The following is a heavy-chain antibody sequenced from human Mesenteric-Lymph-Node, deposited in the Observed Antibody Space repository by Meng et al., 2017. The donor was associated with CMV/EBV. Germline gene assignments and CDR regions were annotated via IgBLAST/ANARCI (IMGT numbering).Heavy chain of an antibody. J-gene: IGHJ4*02. V-gene: IGHV3-7*01. CDR1: GFTFSSYW. Sequence: GESLKISCAASGFTFSSYWMSWVRQAPGKGLEWVANIKQDGSEKYYVDSVKGRFTISRDNAKNSLYLQMNSLRAEDTAVYYCARDPYYDVWSGYYNSWGYFDYWGQGTLVTVSS. CDR2: IKQDGSEK. CDR3: ARDPYYDVWSGYYNSWGYFDY. D-gene: IGHD3-3*01.